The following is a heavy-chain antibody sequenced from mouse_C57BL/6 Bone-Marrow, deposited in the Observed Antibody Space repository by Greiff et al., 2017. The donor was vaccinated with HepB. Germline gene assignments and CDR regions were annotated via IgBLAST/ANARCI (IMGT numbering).Heavy chain of an antibody. CDR3: AKVDDYGSSNAWFAY. D-gene: IGHD1-1*01. J-gene: IGHJ3*01. CDR1: GYSFTDYN. Sequence: VQLQQSGPELVKPGASVKLSCKASGYSFTDYNMIWVKQSNGKSLEWIGVINPNYGTTSYNQKFKGKATLSVDQSSSTAYMHLISLTSEDSAVYYCAKVDDYGSSNAWFAYWGQGTLVTVSA. V-gene: IGHV1-39*01. CDR2: INPNYGTT.